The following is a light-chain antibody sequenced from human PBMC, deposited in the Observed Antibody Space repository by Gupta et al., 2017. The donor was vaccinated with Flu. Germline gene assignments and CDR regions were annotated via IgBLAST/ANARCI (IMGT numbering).Light chain of an antibody. CDR3: AAWDDSLNGHYV. V-gene: IGLV1-44*01. CDR2: GNN. J-gene: IGLJ1*01. CDR1: SSNIGSNF. Sequence: QSVLAQPPSASGTPGQRVTISCSGTSSNIGSNFVNWDQQVPGTAPKLLIYGNNQRPSGVPDRFSASKFGTSASLAISGLQSEDEADYYCAAWDDSLNGHYVFGTGTKVTVL.